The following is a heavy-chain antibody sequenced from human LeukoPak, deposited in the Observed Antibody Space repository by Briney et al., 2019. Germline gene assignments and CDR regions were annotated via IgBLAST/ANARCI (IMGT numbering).Heavy chain of an antibody. Sequence: GESLKISCKGSGYSFTSYWIGWVRQMPGKGLEWMGIIYPGDSDTRYSPSFQGQVTISADKSISTAYLQWGSLKASDTAMYYCARQDSSGYYEYYYGMDVWGQGTTVTVSS. D-gene: IGHD3-22*01. CDR2: IYPGDSDT. CDR3: ARQDSSGYYEYYYGMDV. J-gene: IGHJ6*02. V-gene: IGHV5-51*01. CDR1: GYSFTSYW.